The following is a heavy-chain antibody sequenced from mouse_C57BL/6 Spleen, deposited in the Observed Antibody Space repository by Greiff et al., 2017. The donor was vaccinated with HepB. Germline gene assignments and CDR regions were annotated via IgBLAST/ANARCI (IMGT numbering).Heavy chain of an antibody. Sequence: QVQLQQPGAELVMPGASVKLSCKASGYTFTSYWMHWVKQRPGQGLEWIGEIDPSDSYTNYNQKFKGKSTLTVDKSSSTAYMQLSSLTSEDSAVYYCARFLLGLPFAYWGQGTLVTVSA. V-gene: IGHV1-69*01. CDR2: IDPSDSYT. CDR1: GYTFTSYW. D-gene: IGHD4-1*01. J-gene: IGHJ3*01. CDR3: ARFLLGLPFAY.